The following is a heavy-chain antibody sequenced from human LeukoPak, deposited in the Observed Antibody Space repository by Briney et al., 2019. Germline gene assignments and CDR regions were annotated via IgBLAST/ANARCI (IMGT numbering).Heavy chain of an antibody. CDR1: GGSISSGGYY. D-gene: IGHD3-3*01. CDR3: ARHSDDFWSGLYYFDY. CDR2: IYYSGST. V-gene: IGHV4-31*03. Sequence: PSETLSLTCTVSGGSISSGGYYWSWIRQHPGKGLEWIGYIYYSGSTYYNPSLKSRVIISVDTSKNQFSLKLTSVTAADTAVYYCARHSDDFWSGLYYFDYWGQGTLVTVSS. J-gene: IGHJ4*02.